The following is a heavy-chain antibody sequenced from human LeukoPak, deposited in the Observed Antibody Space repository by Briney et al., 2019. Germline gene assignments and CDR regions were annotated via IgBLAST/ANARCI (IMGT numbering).Heavy chain of an antibody. D-gene: IGHD1-1*01. V-gene: IGHV4-59*12. Sequence: SETLSLTCTVSGGSISSYYWSWIRQPPGKGLEWIGYIYYSGSTNYDPSLKSRVTMSVDTSKNQFSLKLSSVAAADTAVYYCVRVGTTDAFDIWGQGTMVTVSS. CDR1: GGSISSYY. CDR2: IYYSGST. J-gene: IGHJ3*02. CDR3: VRVGTTDAFDI.